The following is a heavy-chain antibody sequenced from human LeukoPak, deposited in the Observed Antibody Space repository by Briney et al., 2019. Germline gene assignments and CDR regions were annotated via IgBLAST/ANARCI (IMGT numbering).Heavy chain of an antibody. V-gene: IGHV1-2*02. D-gene: IGHD6-13*01. CDR2: INPNSGDT. Sequence: GASVKVSCKASGYTFTGYYMHWVRQAPGQGLEWMGWINPNSGDTNYAQNFQGRVTMSRDTSISTAYMELSSLRSDDTAVYYCARIKWAAANDWGQGTLVTVSS. J-gene: IGHJ4*02. CDR3: ARIKWAAAND. CDR1: GYTFTGYY.